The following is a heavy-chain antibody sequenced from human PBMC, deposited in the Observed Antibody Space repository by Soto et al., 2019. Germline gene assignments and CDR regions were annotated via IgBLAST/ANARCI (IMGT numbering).Heavy chain of an antibody. D-gene: IGHD5-18*01. CDR2: MYYSGST. Sequence: QVQLQESGPGLVKPSQTLSLTCTVSGGSISSDDYYWSWIRQPPGKGLEWIAYMYYSGSTNYDPALKCRVAVSVDTSKNQFTLKLSSVTAAYADAYYCSRGEGYALDVWGQGTTVTVSS. CDR3: SRGEGYALDV. J-gene: IGHJ6*02. V-gene: IGHV4-30-4*01. CDR1: GGSISSDDYY.